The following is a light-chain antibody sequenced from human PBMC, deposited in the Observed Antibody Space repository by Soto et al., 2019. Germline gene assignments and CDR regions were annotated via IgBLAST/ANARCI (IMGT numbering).Light chain of an antibody. CDR1: SSDVGGYNY. CDR3: SSYAGSDFLV. CDR2: EVF. Sequence: QSVLTQPASVSGSPGQSITISCTGTSSDVGGYNYVSWYQQHPAKAPKLLLYEVFHRPSGIPDRFSGSKSGHTASLTVSGLRADDEATYYCSSYAGSDFLVFGGGTQLTVL. J-gene: IGLJ7*01. V-gene: IGLV2-8*01.